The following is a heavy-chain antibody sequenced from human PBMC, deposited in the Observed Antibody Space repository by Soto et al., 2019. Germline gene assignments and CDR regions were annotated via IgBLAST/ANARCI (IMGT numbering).Heavy chain of an antibody. J-gene: IGHJ4*02. CDR1: GFTFSIYA. CDR3: AKDAPGSGWLSDY. D-gene: IGHD3-22*01. V-gene: IGHV3-23*01. Sequence: PGGSLRLSCAASGFTFSIYAISWVRQVPGKGLEWVSTISGNGGTSYADFVRGRFTISRDNSKSTLYLQMNSLRVDDTAMYYCAKDAPGSGWLSDYWGQGTLVTVSS. CDR2: ISGNGGT.